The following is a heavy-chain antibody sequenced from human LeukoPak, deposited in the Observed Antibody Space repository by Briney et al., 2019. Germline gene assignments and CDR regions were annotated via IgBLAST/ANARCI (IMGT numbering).Heavy chain of an antibody. J-gene: IGHJ4*02. V-gene: IGHV4-30-2*03. CDR3: ARRHFGSSLRDY. CDR2: IYYSGTT. D-gene: IGHD6-6*01. Sequence: PSETLSLTCTVSGGSISSGGYYWSWIRQPPGKGLEWIGYIYYSGTTSYNPSLKSRVTLFVDMSKNQFSLKLTSVTAADTAVYYCARRHFGSSLRDYWGQGTLVTVSS. CDR1: GGSISSGGYY.